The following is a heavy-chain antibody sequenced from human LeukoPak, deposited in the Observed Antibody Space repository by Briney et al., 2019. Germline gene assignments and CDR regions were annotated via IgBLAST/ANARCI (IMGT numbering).Heavy chain of an antibody. CDR3: ARGEYDLLTGVYDTYGIDV. Sequence: GGSLRLSCVASGFIFSSYALHWVRQAPGKGLEWVAVISYDGNYKYYADSVKGRFTISRDNFKNTLFLQMNSLRPEDTAVYYCARGEYDLLTGVYDTYGIDVWGQGTTVTVSS. CDR2: ISYDGNYK. D-gene: IGHD3-9*01. J-gene: IGHJ6*02. V-gene: IGHV3-30-3*01. CDR1: GFIFSSYA.